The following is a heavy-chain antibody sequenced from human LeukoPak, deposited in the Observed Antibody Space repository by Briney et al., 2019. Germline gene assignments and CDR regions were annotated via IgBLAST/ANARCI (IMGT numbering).Heavy chain of an antibody. CDR3: AKEGGYYDSSGYVSEFSFDY. CDR2: ISYDGSNK. CDR1: GFTFSSYA. Sequence: GGSLRLSCAASGFTFSSYAMHWVRQAPRKGLEWVAVISYDGSNKYYADSVKGRFTISRDNSKNTLYLQINSLRADETAVYYCAKEGGYYDSSGYVSEFSFDYWGQGTLVTVSS. V-gene: IGHV3-30-3*01. D-gene: IGHD3-22*01. J-gene: IGHJ4*02.